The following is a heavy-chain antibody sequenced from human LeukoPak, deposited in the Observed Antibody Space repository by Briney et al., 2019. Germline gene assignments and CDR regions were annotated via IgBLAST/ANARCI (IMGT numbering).Heavy chain of an antibody. D-gene: IGHD6-19*01. CDR3: ASTFSGYSSGWYWFDP. Sequence: GESLKISCKGSGYSFTSYWIGWVRQMPGKGQEWMGIIYPGDSDTRYSPSFQGQVTISADKSISTAYLQWSSLKASDTAMYYCASTFSGYSSGWYWFDPWGQGTLVTVSS. V-gene: IGHV5-51*01. CDR2: IYPGDSDT. J-gene: IGHJ5*02. CDR1: GYSFTSYW.